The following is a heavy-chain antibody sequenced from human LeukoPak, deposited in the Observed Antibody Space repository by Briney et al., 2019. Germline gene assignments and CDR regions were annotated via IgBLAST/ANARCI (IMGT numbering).Heavy chain of an antibody. CDR3: ARLSGDFEWLFSCAFDI. CDR2: IYPGDSDT. Sequence: GESLKISCKGSGYSFTSYWIGWVRQMPGKGLEWMGIIYPGDSDTRYSPSFHGQVPISADKSISTAYLQWSSLKASDTAMYYCARLSGDFEWLFSCAFDIWGQGTMVTVSS. J-gene: IGHJ3*02. V-gene: IGHV5-51*01. CDR1: GYSFTSYW. D-gene: IGHD3-9*01.